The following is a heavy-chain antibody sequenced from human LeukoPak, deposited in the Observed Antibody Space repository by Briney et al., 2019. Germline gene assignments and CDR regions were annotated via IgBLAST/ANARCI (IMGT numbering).Heavy chain of an antibody. CDR2: IYPGDSDT. Sequence: GESLKISCKGSGYSFTSYWIGWVRQVPGKGLEWMGIIYPGDSDTRYSPSFQGQVTISADKSISTAYLQWSSLKASDTAMYYCARVYNWNDGDYYYGMDVWGKGTTVTVSS. J-gene: IGHJ6*04. CDR3: ARVYNWNDGDYYYGMDV. V-gene: IGHV5-51*01. CDR1: GYSFTSYW. D-gene: IGHD1-1*01.